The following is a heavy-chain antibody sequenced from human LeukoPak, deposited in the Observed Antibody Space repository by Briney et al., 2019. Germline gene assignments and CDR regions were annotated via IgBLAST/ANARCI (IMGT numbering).Heavy chain of an antibody. D-gene: IGHD6-19*01. Sequence: GGSLRLSCAASGFTFSRYSMNWVRQAPGKGLEWVSSISISSNYIYYPDSLKGRFTISRDNAKNSLYLQMNSLRAEDTAVYYCARGRTSIAVAYFDYWGQGTLVTVSS. J-gene: IGHJ4*02. CDR3: ARGRTSIAVAYFDY. CDR2: ISISSNYI. V-gene: IGHV3-21*01. CDR1: GFTFSRYS.